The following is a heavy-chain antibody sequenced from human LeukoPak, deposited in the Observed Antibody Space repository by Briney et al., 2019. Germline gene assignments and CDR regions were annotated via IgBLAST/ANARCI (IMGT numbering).Heavy chain of an antibody. CDR3: AKDLVVGDSSGYYYNAFDI. CDR2: INSDGSST. Sequence: PGGSLRLSCAASGFTFSSYWMHWVRQAPGKGLVWVSRINSDGSSTSYADSVKGRFTISRDNSKNTLYLQMNSLRAEDTAVYYCAKDLVVGDSSGYYYNAFDIWGQGTLVTVSS. V-gene: IGHV3-74*01. J-gene: IGHJ3*02. CDR1: GFTFSSYW. D-gene: IGHD3-22*01.